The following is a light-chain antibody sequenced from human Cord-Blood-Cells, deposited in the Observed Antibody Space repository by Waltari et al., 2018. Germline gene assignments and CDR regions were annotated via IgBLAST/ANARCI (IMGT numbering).Light chain of an antibody. CDR2: GAS. CDR1: QSVSSN. J-gene: IGKJ4*01. Sequence: EMVLTQSPAPLLVSQGEGPTLSCRASQSVSSNLAWYQQKPGQAPRLLIYGASTRATGIPARFSGSGSGTEFTLTISSLQSEDFAVYYCQQYNNWPPVTFGGGTKVEIK. CDR3: QQYNNWPPVT. V-gene: IGKV3-15*01.